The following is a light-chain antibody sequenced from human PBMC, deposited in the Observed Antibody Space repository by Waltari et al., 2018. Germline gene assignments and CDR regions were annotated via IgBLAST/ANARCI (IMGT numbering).Light chain of an antibody. CDR1: QSVLYSSNNKNY. CDR2: WAS. Sequence: DIVMTQSPDSLAVSLGERATINCKSSQSVLYSSNNKNYLAWYQQKPGQPPKLLIYWASTRESWVPDRFSGSGSGTDFTLTISSLQAEDVAVYYCQQYYSTPHTFGPGTKVDIK. J-gene: IGKJ3*01. CDR3: QQYYSTPHT. V-gene: IGKV4-1*01.